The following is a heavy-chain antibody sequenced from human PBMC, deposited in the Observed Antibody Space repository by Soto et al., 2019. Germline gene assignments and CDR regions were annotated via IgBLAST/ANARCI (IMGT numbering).Heavy chain of an antibody. V-gene: IGHV1-2*04. Sequence: ASVKVSCKASGYTLTGYYMHWVRQAPGQGLEWMGWINPNSGGTNYAQKFQGWVTMTRDTSISTAYMELSRLRSDDTAVYYCARQAYDFWSGHNWFDPWGQGTLVTVSS. CDR2: INPNSGGT. CDR1: GYTLTGYY. D-gene: IGHD3-3*01. CDR3: ARQAYDFWSGHNWFDP. J-gene: IGHJ5*02.